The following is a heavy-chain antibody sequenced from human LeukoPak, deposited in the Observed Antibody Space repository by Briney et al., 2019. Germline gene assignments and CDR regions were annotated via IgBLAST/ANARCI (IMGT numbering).Heavy chain of an antibody. CDR3: AKGGSGSYSVRLFDP. V-gene: IGHV3-23*01. Sequence: GGSLRLSCAASGFTFSSYAMSWVRQAPGKGLEWVSAVSGSAGSTYYADSVKGRFTISRDNSKNTLYLQMNSLRAEDTAVYYCAKGGSGSYSVRLFDPWGQGTLVTVSS. D-gene: IGHD1-26*01. CDR2: VSGSAGST. J-gene: IGHJ5*02. CDR1: GFTFSSYA.